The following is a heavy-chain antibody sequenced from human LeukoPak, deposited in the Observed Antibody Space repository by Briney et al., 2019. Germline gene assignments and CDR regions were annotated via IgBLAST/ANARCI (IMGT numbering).Heavy chain of an antibody. CDR2: ISGSDGDM. D-gene: IGHD1-26*01. J-gene: IGHJ4*02. CDR3: ARDIRAVGVTLYFDY. V-gene: IGHV3-11*01. CDR1: GFTFSDYY. Sequence: GGSLRLSCAASGFTFSDYYMSWIRQAPGKGLEWLSYISGSDGDMHYADSVKGRFTISRDNAKNSLYLQMNSLRAEDTAMYYCARDIRAVGVTLYFDYWGQGILVTVSS.